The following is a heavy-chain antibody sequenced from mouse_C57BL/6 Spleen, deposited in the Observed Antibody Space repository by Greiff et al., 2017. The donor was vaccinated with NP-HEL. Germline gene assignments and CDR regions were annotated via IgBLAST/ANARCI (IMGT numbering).Heavy chain of an antibody. CDR3: ARPGSGGWYYFDY. V-gene: IGHV5-6*01. D-gene: IGHD1-1*01. Sequence: EVQGVESGGDLVKPGGSLKLSCAASGFTFSSYGMPWVRQTPGKRLEWVATISSGGSYTYYHDKVKGRFTISRDHAKNPLYLQRSSMTSEDTAKYYCARPGSGGWYYFDYWGQGTTLTVAS. J-gene: IGHJ2*01. CDR2: ISSGGSYT. CDR1: GFTFSSYG.